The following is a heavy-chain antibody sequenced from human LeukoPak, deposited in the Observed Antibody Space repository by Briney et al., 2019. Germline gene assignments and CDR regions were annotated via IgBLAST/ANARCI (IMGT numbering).Heavy chain of an antibody. D-gene: IGHD3-22*01. CDR2: IYHSGSA. CDR3: ARPYYYYDSSGYYF. J-gene: IGHJ4*02. V-gene: IGHV4-39*01. Sequence: SETLSLTCTVSGGSISSSSYYWGWIRQPPGKGLEWIGSIYHSGSAYYTPSLKSRVTISVDTSKNQFSLKLSSVTAADTAVYYCARPYYYYDSSGYYFWGQGTLVTVSS. CDR1: GGSISSSSYY.